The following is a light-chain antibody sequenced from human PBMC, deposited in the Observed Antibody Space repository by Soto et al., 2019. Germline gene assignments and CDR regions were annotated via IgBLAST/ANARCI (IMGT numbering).Light chain of an antibody. Sequence: EVVLTQSPGTLSLSPGESATLSCRASQSVSSTSLAWYRQKRGQAPRLLIYGASSRATGIPERFSGSGSGTDFTITISRLEPEDFGVYYCQVYGTSPWTFGQGTKVEIK. V-gene: IGKV3-20*01. J-gene: IGKJ1*01. CDR1: QSVSSTS. CDR3: QVYGTSPWT. CDR2: GAS.